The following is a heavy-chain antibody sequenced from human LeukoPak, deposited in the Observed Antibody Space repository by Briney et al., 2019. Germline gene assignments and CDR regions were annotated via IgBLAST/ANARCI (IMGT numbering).Heavy chain of an antibody. V-gene: IGHV3-53*01. CDR3: AKGRFGLFDY. J-gene: IGHJ4*02. CDR2: IYSGGST. CDR1: GFTVSSNY. Sequence: PGGSLRPSCAASGFTVSSNYMSWVRQAPGKGLEWVSVIYSGGSTYYADSVKGRFTISRDNSKNTLYLQMNSLRAEDTAVYYCAKGRFGLFDYWGQGTLVTVSS. D-gene: IGHD3-10*01.